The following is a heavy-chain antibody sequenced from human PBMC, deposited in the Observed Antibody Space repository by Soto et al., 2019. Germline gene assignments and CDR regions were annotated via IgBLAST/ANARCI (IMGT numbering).Heavy chain of an antibody. CDR1: GFTFSSYA. J-gene: IGHJ5*02. CDR2: ISGSGGST. D-gene: IGHD3-3*01. Sequence: GGSLRLSCAASGFTFSSYAMSWVRQAPGKGLEWVSAISGSGGSTYYADSVKGRFTISRDNSKNTLYLQMNSLRAEDTAVYYCAKDPPSITIFGVASRAGWFDPWGQGTLVTVSS. V-gene: IGHV3-23*01. CDR3: AKDPPSITIFGVASRAGWFDP.